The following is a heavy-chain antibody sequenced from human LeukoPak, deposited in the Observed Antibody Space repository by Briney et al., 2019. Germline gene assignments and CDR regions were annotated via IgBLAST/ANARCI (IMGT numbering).Heavy chain of an antibody. V-gene: IGHV3-73*01. J-gene: IGHJ6*02. CDR3: TRPSGDSSSWYSVGEVFESVYYYYYGMDV. CDR2: IRSKANSYAT. Sequence: PGGSLRLSCAASGFTFSGSAMHWVRQASGKGLEWVGRIRSKANSYATAYAASVKGRFTISRDDSKNTAYLQMNSLKTEDTAVYCCTRPSGDSSSWYSVGEVFESVYYYYYGMDVWGQGTTVTVSS. D-gene: IGHD6-13*01. CDR1: GFTFSGSA.